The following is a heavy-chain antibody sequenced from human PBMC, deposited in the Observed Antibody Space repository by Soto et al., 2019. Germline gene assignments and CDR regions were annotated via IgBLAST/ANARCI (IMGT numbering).Heavy chain of an antibody. Sequence: ASVKVSCKASGGTFSSYAISWVRQAPGQGLEWMGGIIPIFGTANYAQKFQGRVTITADESTSTAYMELSSLRSEDTAVYYCARGNLWNYGMDYYYGMDVWGQGTTVTVSS. CDR3: ARGNLWNYGMDYYYGMDV. CDR2: IIPIFGTA. CDR1: GGTFSSYA. J-gene: IGHJ6*02. D-gene: IGHD1-7*01. V-gene: IGHV1-69*13.